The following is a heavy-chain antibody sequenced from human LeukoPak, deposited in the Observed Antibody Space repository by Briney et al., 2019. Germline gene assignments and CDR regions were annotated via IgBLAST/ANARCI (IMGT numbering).Heavy chain of an antibody. CDR1: GFTFDDYA. CDR2: ISWNSGTI. D-gene: IGHD3-9*01. J-gene: IGHJ4*02. Sequence: SLRLSCAASGFTFDDYAMHWVRQAPGKVLEWVSGISWNSGTIGYADSVKGRFTISRDNGKKSLFLQMNSLRAEDTALYYCSKDTRDILTGYYNTAFDYWGQGTLVTVSS. CDR3: SKDTRDILTGYYNTAFDY. V-gene: IGHV3-9*01.